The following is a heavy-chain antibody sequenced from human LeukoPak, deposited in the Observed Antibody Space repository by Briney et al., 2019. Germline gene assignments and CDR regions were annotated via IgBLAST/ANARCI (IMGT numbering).Heavy chain of an antibody. CDR1: GFTFSSCV. J-gene: IGHJ4*02. Sequence: GGSLRLSCAASGFTFSSCVMSWVRQAPGKGLEWVSAISGSGGSTYYADSVKGRFTISRDNSKNTLYLQMNSLRAEDTAVYYCAKVSGWSWFDYWGQGTLVTVSS. CDR3: AKVSGWSWFDY. D-gene: IGHD6-19*01. CDR2: ISGSGGST. V-gene: IGHV3-23*01.